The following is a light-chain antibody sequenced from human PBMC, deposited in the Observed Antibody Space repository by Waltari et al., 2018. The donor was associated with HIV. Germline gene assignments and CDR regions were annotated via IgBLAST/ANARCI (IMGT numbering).Light chain of an antibody. J-gene: IGKJ1*01. Sequence: EIVMTQSPATLSVSPGERASLSCRASQGVDNDLAWFQQKPGQPPRLLMYGVSTRATGIPARFSGSGSWTEFTLTISSLQSEDLAVYYCQQYDNWPPWTFGQGTKVE. V-gene: IGKV3-15*01. CDR1: QGVDND. CDR3: QQYDNWPPWT. CDR2: GVS.